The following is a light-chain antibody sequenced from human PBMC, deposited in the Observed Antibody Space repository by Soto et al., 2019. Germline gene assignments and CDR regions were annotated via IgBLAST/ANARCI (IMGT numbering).Light chain of an antibody. CDR3: QQLNSYS. Sequence: IQLTQSPSFLSASVGDRVTITCRASQGISSYLAWYQQKPGKAPKLLIYAASTLQSGVPSRFSGSGSGTEFTLTIRSLQPEDFATYYCQQLNSYSFGPGTRVDIX. CDR1: QGISSY. J-gene: IGKJ3*01. V-gene: IGKV1-9*01. CDR2: AAS.